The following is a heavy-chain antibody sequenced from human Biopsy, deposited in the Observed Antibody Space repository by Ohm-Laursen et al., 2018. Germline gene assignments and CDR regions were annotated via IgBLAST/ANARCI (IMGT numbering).Heavy chain of an antibody. D-gene: IGHD3-22*01. CDR3: ARDRGYYSDRTVPGYFDL. J-gene: IGHJ2*01. V-gene: IGHV4-59*13. CDR1: GDSISCYY. Sequence: TLSLTATVFGDSISCYYWSWIRQPPGKGLQWIGYVYYTGSTDYNPSLQSRVTISVDTSKNHFSLRLRSVTPADTAIYYCARDRGYYSDRTVPGYFDLWGRGTLVTVSS. CDR2: VYYTGST.